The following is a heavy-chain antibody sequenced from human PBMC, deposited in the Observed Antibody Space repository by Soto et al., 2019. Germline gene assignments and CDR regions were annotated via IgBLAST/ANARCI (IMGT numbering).Heavy chain of an antibody. Sequence: QLQLQESGSGLVKPSQTLSLTCAVSGGSISSDGYSWSWIRQPPGKGLEWIGYIYHSGSTYYNPSLKSRVTISVDRSKNQFSLKLSSVTAADTTVYYCARAPGGGATGYFQHCGQGTLVTVSS. CDR1: GGSISSDGYS. CDR2: IYHSGST. J-gene: IGHJ1*01. V-gene: IGHV4-30-2*01. CDR3: ARAPGGGATGYFQH. D-gene: IGHD1-26*01.